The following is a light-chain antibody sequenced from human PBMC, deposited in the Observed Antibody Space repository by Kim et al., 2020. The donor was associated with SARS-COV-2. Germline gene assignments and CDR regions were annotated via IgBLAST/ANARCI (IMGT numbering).Light chain of an antibody. J-gene: IGLJ1*01. V-gene: IGLV2-11*01. CDR3: CSYAGSYDYV. CDR2: DVS. CDR1: SSDVGGYNY. Sequence: GQSVTISCTGTSSDVGGYNYVSWYQQHPGKAPKLMICDVSKRPSGVPDRFSGSKSGNTASLTISGLQAEDEADYYCCSYAGSYDYVFGTGTKVTV.